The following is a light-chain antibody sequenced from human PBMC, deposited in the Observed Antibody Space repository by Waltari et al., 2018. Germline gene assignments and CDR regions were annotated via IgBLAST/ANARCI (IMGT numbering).Light chain of an antibody. J-gene: IGLJ3*02. CDR3: QSYDRSMSGWV. CDR1: SSNIGAGSD. CDR2: GNN. Sequence: QSVLTQPPSVSGAPGQRVTISCTGSSSNIGAGSDLHWYQQLPGTVPKLLIDGNNNRPSGVPDRFSGSKSGTSASLAITGLQAEDEGDYYCQSYDRSMSGWVFGGGTKLTVL. V-gene: IGLV1-40*01.